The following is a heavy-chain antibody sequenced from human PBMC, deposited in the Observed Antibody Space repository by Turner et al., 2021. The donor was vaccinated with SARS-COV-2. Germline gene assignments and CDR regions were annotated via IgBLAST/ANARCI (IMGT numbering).Heavy chain of an antibody. Sequence: EVQLVESGGGLVTPGGSLRLSCAASGFTFSSYSMNWVRQDPGKGLEWVSSISSRSSYKYYADSVKGRFTISRDNAKNSLYLQMNSLRAEDTAVYYCARDWDYYDRSAHLDYYGMDVWGQGTTVTVSS. CDR3: ARDWDYYDRSAHLDYYGMDV. D-gene: IGHD3-22*01. V-gene: IGHV3-21*01. J-gene: IGHJ6*02. CDR2: ISSRSSYK. CDR1: GFTFSSYS.